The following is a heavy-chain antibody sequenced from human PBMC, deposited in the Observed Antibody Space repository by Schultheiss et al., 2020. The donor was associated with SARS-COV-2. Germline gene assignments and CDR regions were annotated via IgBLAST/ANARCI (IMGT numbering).Heavy chain of an antibody. D-gene: IGHD6-13*01. CDR2: IWYDGSNK. V-gene: IGHV3-33*06. CDR3: AKGGGSWHFDF. J-gene: IGHJ4*02. CDR1: GFTFSSYG. Sequence: GGSLRLSCAASGFTFSSYGMHWVRQAPGKGLEWVAVIWYDGSNKYYADSVKGRFTISRDNSKNTLYLQMNTLRADDTAVYYCAKGGGSWHFDFWGQGTLVTVSS.